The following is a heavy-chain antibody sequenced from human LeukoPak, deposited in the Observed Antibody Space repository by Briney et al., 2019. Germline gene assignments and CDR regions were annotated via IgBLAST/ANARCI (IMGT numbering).Heavy chain of an antibody. CDR2: IYYIGTT. Sequence: PSETLSLTCTVSGGSISSYYWSWIRQPPGKGLEWIGYIYYIGTTNYNPSLKSRVTISVDTSKNQFSLKLSSVTAADTAVYYCAREVLGSSGWYSYFQHWGQGTLVTVSS. D-gene: IGHD6-19*01. CDR1: GGSISSYY. V-gene: IGHV4-59*01. CDR3: AREVLGSSGWYSYFQH. J-gene: IGHJ1*01.